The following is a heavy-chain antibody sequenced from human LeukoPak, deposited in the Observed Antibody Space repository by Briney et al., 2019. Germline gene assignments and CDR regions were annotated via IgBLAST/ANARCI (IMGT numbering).Heavy chain of an antibody. V-gene: IGHV4-39*07. J-gene: IGHJ5*02. CDR1: GDSITNTIYY. CDR3: AREGRYYDSGSYGFDP. Sequence: SETLSLTCTVSGDSITNTIYYWGWIRQPPGKGLEWIGGIYYRGSTYYNPSLRSRVTISLDTSKNQFFLRLSSVTAADAAMYYCAREGRYYDSGSYGFDPWGQGTLVTVSS. D-gene: IGHD3-10*01. CDR2: IYYRGST.